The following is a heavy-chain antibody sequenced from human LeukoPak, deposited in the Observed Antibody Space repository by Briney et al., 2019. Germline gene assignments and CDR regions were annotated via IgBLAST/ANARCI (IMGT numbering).Heavy chain of an antibody. CDR1: GFTFSSYS. J-gene: IGHJ4*02. Sequence: GGSLRLSCAAPGFTFSSYSMNWVRQAPGKGLEWVSSISSSSSYIYYADSVKGRFTISRDNAKNSLYLQMNSLRAEDTAVYYCARDPPGIAAAGNYFDYWGQGTLVTVSS. D-gene: IGHD6-13*01. CDR2: ISSSSSYI. V-gene: IGHV3-21*01. CDR3: ARDPPGIAAAGNYFDY.